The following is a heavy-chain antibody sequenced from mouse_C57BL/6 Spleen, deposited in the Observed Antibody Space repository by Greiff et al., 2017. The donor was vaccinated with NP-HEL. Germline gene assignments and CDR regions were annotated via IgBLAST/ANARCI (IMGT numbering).Heavy chain of an antibody. Sequence: QVQLQQPGAELVKPGASVKLSCKASGYTFTSYWMHWVKQRPGQGLEWIGMIHPNSGSTNYNEKFKSKATLTVDKSSSTAYMQLSSLTSEDSAVYYCARSWGDRGGYGNCAMDYWGQGTSVTVSS. V-gene: IGHV1-64*01. CDR1: GYTFTSYW. CDR3: ARSWGDRGGYGNCAMDY. J-gene: IGHJ4*01. D-gene: IGHD2-1*01. CDR2: IHPNSGST.